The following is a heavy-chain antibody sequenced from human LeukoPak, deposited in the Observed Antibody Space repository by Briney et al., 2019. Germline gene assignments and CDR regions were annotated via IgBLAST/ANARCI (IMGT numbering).Heavy chain of an antibody. V-gene: IGHV4-61*02. CDR3: ARDVIRDYDILTGYPDDAFDI. Sequence: SESLSLTCTVSGGSISSGSYYWSWIRQPAGKGLEWIGRIYTSGSTNYNPSLKSRVTISVDTSKNQFYLKLSSVTAADTAVYYCARDVIRDYDILTGYPDDAFDIWGQGTMVTVSS. J-gene: IGHJ3*02. CDR2: IYTSGST. D-gene: IGHD3-9*01. CDR1: GGSISSGSYY.